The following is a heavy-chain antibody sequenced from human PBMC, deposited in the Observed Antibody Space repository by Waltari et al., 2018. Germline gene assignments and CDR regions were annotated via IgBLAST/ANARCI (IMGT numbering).Heavy chain of an antibody. V-gene: IGHV4-4*07. D-gene: IGHD4-4*01. CDR3: ARGPLMTTVTQYYFDY. J-gene: IGHJ4*02. Sequence: QVQLQESAPGLVKPSETLSLTCTVPGGSISSYFWTWIRQPAGKGLEWIGRIYTRGTTNYNPSLKGRVTMSVDTSKNQFSLKLTSVTAADTAVYYCARGPLMTTVTQYYFDYWGQGNLVTVSS. CDR1: GGSISSYF. CDR2: IYTRGTT.